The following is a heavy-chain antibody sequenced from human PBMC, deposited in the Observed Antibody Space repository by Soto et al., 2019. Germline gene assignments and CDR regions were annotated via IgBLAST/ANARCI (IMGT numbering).Heavy chain of an antibody. V-gene: IGHV4-39*01. D-gene: IGHD3-10*01. J-gene: IGHJ5*02. Sequence: SETLSLTCTVSGGSISSRNYYWGWLRQPPGKGLEWIGTIHYGGTTYYNPSLKSRVTISVDTSKNQFSLRLNSVTAAATAVYHCARHGREYYSRSGSYYTGREKYNWFDPWGQGILVTVSS. CDR1: GGSISSRNYY. CDR3: ARHGREYYSRSGSYYTGREKYNWFDP. CDR2: IHYGGTT.